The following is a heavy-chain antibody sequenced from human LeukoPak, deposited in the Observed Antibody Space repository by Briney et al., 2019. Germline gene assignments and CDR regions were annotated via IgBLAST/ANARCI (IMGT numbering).Heavy chain of an antibody. CDR3: ARVCDILFGPEDV. CDR2: IYPGDSDT. V-gene: IGHV5-51*01. CDR1: GYSFTSYW. Sequence: GESLKISCKGSGYSFTSYWIGWVRQMPGKGPEWMGIIYPGDSDTRYSPSFQGQVTISADKSISTAYLQWSSLKASDTAMYYCARVCDILFGPEDVWGQGTTVTVSS. J-gene: IGHJ6*02. D-gene: IGHD3-9*01.